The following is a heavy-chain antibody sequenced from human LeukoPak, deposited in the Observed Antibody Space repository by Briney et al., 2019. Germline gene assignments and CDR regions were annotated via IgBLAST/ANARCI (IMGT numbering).Heavy chain of an antibody. CDR2: INHSGST. D-gene: IGHD3-10*01. CDR3: ARTMVRGVIITKRHNWFDP. V-gene: IGHV4-34*01. Sequence: SETLSLTCAVYGGSFSGYYWSWIRQPPGKGLEWIGEINHSGSTNYNPSLKSRVTISVDTSKNQFSLKLSSVTAADMAVYYCARTMVRGVIITKRHNWFDPWGRGTLVTVSS. CDR1: GGSFSGYY. J-gene: IGHJ5*02.